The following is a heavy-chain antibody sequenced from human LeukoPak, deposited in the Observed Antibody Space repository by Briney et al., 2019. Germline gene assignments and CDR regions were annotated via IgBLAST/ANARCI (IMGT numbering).Heavy chain of an antibody. D-gene: IGHD3-22*01. CDR3: AKDVSSDYYDSSGYYN. CDR2: ISGSGGST. Sequence: GGSLRLSRAASGFTFSSYAMSWVRQAPGKGLEWVAAISGSGGSTYYADSVKGRFTISRDNSKNTLYLQMNSLRAEDTAVYYCAKDVSSDYYDSSGYYNWGQGTLVTVSS. V-gene: IGHV3-23*01. CDR1: GFTFSSYA. J-gene: IGHJ4*02.